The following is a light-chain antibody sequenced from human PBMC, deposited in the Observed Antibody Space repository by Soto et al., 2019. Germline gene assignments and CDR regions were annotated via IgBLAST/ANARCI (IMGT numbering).Light chain of an antibody. CDR2: KVS. CDR3: MQGTHWPPYT. V-gene: IGKV2-30*01. CDR1: QSLAYSDGNTY. J-gene: IGKJ2*01. Sequence: DVVMTQSPLSLPVTLGQPASISCRSSQSLAYSDGNTYLNWFQQRPVKSPRRLIYKVSNRDSGVPDRFSGSGSGTDFTLKISRVEAEDVGVYYCMQGTHWPPYTFGQGTKLEI.